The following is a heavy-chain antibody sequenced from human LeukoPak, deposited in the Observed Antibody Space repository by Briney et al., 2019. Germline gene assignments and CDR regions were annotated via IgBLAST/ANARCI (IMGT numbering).Heavy chain of an antibody. D-gene: IGHD3-9*01. CDR2: ISSSGST. Sequence: SQTLSLTCTVSGDSISSGDYYWSWIRRPAGKGLEWIGRISSSGSTNYNPSLKSRVTISVDTSKNQFSLKLSSVTAADTAVYYCARHFFDWFRMKWFDPWGQGTLVTVSS. V-gene: IGHV4-61*02. CDR3: ARHFFDWFRMKWFDP. CDR1: GDSISSGDYY. J-gene: IGHJ5*02.